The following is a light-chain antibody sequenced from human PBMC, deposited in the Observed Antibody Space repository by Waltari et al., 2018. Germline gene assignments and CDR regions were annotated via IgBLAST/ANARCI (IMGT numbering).Light chain of an antibody. CDR1: SSNIGDNT. CDR3: AAWDDSLNGVV. J-gene: IGLJ2*01. Sequence: QSVLTQPPSASGTPGQRVTISCSGSSSNIGDNTVNWYQQLPGTAPKLLIYRNNQRPAGVPDRFSVSKSGTSASLAISGLQSEDEADYYCAAWDDSLNGVVFGGGTKLTVL. V-gene: IGLV1-44*01. CDR2: RNN.